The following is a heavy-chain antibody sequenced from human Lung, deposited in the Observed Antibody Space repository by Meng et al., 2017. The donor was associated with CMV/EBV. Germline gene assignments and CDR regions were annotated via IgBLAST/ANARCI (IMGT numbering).Heavy chain of an antibody. D-gene: IGHD1-1*01. Sequence: SXKISXAASGSTFSSYAMHWVRQAPGQGLEWVAVISYDGSNKYYADSVKGRFIISRDNSKNTMYLQMNSLRGEDTAVYYCARGLSPKGYAAFDIWGQGXMVTVSS. CDR2: ISYDGSNK. J-gene: IGHJ3*02. CDR1: GSTFSSYA. CDR3: ARGLSPKGYAAFDI. V-gene: IGHV3-30*07.